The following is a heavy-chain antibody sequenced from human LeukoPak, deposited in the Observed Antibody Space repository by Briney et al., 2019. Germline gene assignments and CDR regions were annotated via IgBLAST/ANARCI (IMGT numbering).Heavy chain of an antibody. V-gene: IGHV1-2*02. Sequence: ASVKVSCKASGYTFTGYYMHWVRQAPGQGLEWMGWINPNSGGTNYAQKFQGRVTMTRDTSISTAYMELSRLRSDDTAVYYCARRRPGPATVTTLGYWGQGTLVTVSS. CDR3: ARRRPGPATVTTLGY. CDR2: INPNSGGT. D-gene: IGHD4-17*01. CDR1: GYTFTGYY. J-gene: IGHJ4*02.